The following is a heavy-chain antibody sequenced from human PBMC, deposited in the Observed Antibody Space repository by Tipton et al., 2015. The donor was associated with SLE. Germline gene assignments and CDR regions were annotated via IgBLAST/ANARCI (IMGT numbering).Heavy chain of an antibody. CDR2: IYYSGTT. D-gene: IGHD4-17*01. J-gene: IGHJ4*02. CDR3: ARDLGYGDYGRYFDY. Sequence: TLSLTCTVSGGSISSGGYFWSWIRQDPGKGLEWIGFIYYSGTTYYNPSLKSRVTISVDTSKNHFSLNLTSVTAADTAVYYCARDLGYGDYGRYFDYWGQGTLVTVSS. V-gene: IGHV4-31*03. CDR1: GGSISSGGYF.